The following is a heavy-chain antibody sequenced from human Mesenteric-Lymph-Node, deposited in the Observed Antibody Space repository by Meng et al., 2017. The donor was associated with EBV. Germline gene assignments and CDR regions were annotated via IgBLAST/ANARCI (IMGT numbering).Heavy chain of an antibody. Sequence: LQLQESGPGLVKPSETLSLTCTGSGGSISSSSYYWGWIRQPPGKGLEWIGTFYYSGSTYYNPSLKSRVTISVDTSKNQFSLKLSSVTAADTAVYYCARLVSGWSGSYYFDYWGQGTLVTVSS. CDR1: GGSISSSSYY. CDR3: ARLVSGWSGSYYFDY. CDR2: FYYSGST. D-gene: IGHD6-19*01. J-gene: IGHJ4*02. V-gene: IGHV4-39*01.